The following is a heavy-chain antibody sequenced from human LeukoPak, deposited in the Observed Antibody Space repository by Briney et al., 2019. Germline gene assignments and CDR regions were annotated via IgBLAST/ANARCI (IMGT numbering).Heavy chain of an antibody. CDR1: GGSISSICYY. Sequence: PSLTVSLTCLLSGGSISSICYYCDWLRQPPGRGLEWLGYLNYSGSTNYNPSLKSRVTISVDTPKNQLSLRLSSVTAADTAVYYCARLFVAVAGTTRHFDYWGQGALVTVS. V-gene: IGHV4-61*05. J-gene: IGHJ4*02. D-gene: IGHD6-19*01. CDR3: ARLFVAVAGTTRHFDY. CDR2: LNYSGST.